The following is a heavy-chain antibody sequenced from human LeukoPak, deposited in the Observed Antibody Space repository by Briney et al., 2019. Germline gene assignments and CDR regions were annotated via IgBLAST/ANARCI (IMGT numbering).Heavy chain of an antibody. V-gene: IGHV3-66*01. CDR3: GRGGYDMYD. CDR1: GFTVSDYY. J-gene: IGHJ6*01. CDR2: INRDGPT. D-gene: IGHD2-2*01. Sequence: PGGSLRLSCAASGFTVSDYYMSWVRQAPGKGLEWVSTINRDGPTFHADSVKGRFTISRDNSRNTLYLQMNSLRAEDTAVYYCGRGGYDMYDWGQGTTVSVSS.